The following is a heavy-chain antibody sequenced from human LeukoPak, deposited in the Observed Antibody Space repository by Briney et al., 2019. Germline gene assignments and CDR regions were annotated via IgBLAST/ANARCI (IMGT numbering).Heavy chain of an antibody. J-gene: IGHJ6*02. CDR2: IYYSGST. D-gene: IGHD6-19*01. Sequence: PSHTLSLTRTVSAGSISSYYWSWIRQPPGKGRGWIGYIYYSGSTNYNPSLKSRVTISVDTSKNQFSLKLSSVTAADTAVYYCARELSSGWYGDYYYGMDVWGQGTTVTVSS. CDR1: AGSISSYY. V-gene: IGHV4-59*01. CDR3: ARELSSGWYGDYYYGMDV.